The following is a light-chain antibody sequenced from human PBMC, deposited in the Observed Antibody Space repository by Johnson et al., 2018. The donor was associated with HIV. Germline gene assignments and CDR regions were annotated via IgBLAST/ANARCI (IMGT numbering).Light chain of an antibody. V-gene: IGLV1-51*01. CDR2: ANT. Sequence: QSVLTQPPSVSAAPGQRVTISCSGSSSNIGKNSVSWYQQLPGTAPKLLIYANTKRPSGIPDRFSGSKSGTSATLGITGLQTGDEAEYYCGTWDSSLSAPYVYGTGTKVTVL. CDR1: SSNIGKNS. J-gene: IGLJ1*01. CDR3: GTWDSSLSAPYV.